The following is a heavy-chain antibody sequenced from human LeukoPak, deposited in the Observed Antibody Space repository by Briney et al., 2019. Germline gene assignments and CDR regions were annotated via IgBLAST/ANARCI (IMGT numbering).Heavy chain of an antibody. CDR2: MNPNSGNT. CDR3: ARVRGRRFGEFSGYDY. J-gene: IGHJ4*02. CDR1: GYTFTSYD. V-gene: IGHV1-8*01. Sequence: ASVKVSCKASGYTFTSYDINWVRQATGQGLEWMGWMNPNSGNTGYAQKFQGRVTMTRNTSISIAYMELSSLRSEDTAVYYCARVRGRRFGEFSGYDYWGQGTLVTVSS. D-gene: IGHD3-10*01.